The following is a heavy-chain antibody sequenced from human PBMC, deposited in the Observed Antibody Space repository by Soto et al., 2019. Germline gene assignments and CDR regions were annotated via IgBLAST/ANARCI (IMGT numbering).Heavy chain of an antibody. Sequence: QVQLVQSGAAVKKPGASVKVSCKASGYTFSSYAISWMRQAPGQGLEWMGWISAYNGNTNNAQKLQGRVTMTTDTSTSTAYMELRSRSYAATAVYSGSRDPPQPDYSGQGPLVTVSS. CDR1: GYTFSSYA. J-gene: IGHJ4*02. CDR2: ISAYNGNT. V-gene: IGHV1-18*01. D-gene: IGHD5-18*01. CDR3: SRDPPQPDY.